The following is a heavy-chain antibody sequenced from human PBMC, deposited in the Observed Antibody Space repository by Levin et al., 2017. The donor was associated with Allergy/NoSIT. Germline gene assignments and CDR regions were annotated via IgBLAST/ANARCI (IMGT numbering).Heavy chain of an antibody. CDR1: GFTFDDYA. D-gene: IGHD2/OR15-2a*01. J-gene: IGHJ6*02. CDR2: ISWNSGSI. CDR3: AKDSNGILSPYYYYGMDV. V-gene: IGHV3-9*01. Sequence: SLKISCAASGFTFDDYAMHWVRQAPGKGLEWVSGISWNSGSIGYADSVKGRFTISRDNAKNSLYLQMNSLRAEDTALYYCAKDSNGILSPYYYYGMDVWGQGTTVTVSS.